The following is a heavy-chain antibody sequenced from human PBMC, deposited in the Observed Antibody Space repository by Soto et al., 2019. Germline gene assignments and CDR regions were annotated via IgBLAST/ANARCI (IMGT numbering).Heavy chain of an antibody. Sequence: SVKVSCKASGGTFSSYAISWVRQAPGQGLEWMGGVIPIFGTANYAQKFQGRVTITADESTSTAYMELSSLRSEDTAVYYCARDWSGIVGATTYYYGMDVWGQGTTVTVSS. J-gene: IGHJ6*02. CDR2: VIPIFGTA. D-gene: IGHD1-26*01. V-gene: IGHV1-69*13. CDR3: ARDWSGIVGATTYYYGMDV. CDR1: GGTFSSYA.